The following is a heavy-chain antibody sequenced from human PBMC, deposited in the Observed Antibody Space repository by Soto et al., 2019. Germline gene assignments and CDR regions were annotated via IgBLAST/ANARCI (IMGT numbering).Heavy chain of an antibody. Sequence: PSETLSLTCTVSGGSISSYYWSWIRQPPGKGLEWIGYIYYSGSTNYNPSLKSRVTISVDTSKNQFSLKLSSVTAADTAVYYCARYTQEMAPISGSNYFDYWGQGTLVTVSS. CDR1: GGSISSYY. D-gene: IGHD3-10*01. V-gene: IGHV4-59*01. CDR2: IYYSGST. J-gene: IGHJ4*02. CDR3: ARYTQEMAPISGSNYFDY.